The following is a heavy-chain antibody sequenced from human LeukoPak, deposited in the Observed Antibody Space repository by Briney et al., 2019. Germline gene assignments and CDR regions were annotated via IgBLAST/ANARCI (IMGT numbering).Heavy chain of an antibody. Sequence: GGSLRLSCAASGFTVSSNYMSWVRQAPGKGLEWVSVIYSGGSTYYADSVKGRFTISRDNSKNTLYLQMNSLRAEDTAVYYCARDFRRGGYSYVKEAFDIWGQGTMVTVSS. D-gene: IGHD5-18*01. CDR2: IYSGGST. CDR1: GFTVSSNY. J-gene: IGHJ3*02. CDR3: ARDFRRGGYSYVKEAFDI. V-gene: IGHV3-66*01.